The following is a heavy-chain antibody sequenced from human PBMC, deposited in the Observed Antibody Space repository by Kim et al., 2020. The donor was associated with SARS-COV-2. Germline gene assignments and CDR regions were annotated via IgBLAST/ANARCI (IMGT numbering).Heavy chain of an antibody. CDR2: TRNKANSYTT. J-gene: IGHJ3*02. V-gene: IGHV3-72*01. D-gene: IGHD3-22*01. CDR3: AREGDTMIVGGGDAFDI. CDR1: GFTFSDHY. Sequence: GGSLRLSCAASGFTFSDHYMDWVRQAPGKGLEWVGRTRNKANSYTTEYAASVKGRFTISRDDSKNSLYLQMNSLKTEDTAVYYCAREGDTMIVGGGDAFDIWGQGTMVTVSS.